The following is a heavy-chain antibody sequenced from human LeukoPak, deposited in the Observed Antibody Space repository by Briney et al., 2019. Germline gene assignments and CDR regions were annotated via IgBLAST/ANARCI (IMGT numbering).Heavy chain of an antibody. CDR1: GFTFSSYW. J-gene: IGHJ4*02. V-gene: IGHV3-64*01. CDR3: AKEVSRYCSSTSCHNFDY. D-gene: IGHD2-2*01. Sequence: GGSLRLSCAASGFTFSSYWMHWVRQAPGKGLEYVSAISSNGGSTYYANSVKGRFTISRDNSKNTLYLQMNSLRAEDTAVYYCAKEVSRYCSSTSCHNFDYWGQGTLVTVSS. CDR2: ISSNGGST.